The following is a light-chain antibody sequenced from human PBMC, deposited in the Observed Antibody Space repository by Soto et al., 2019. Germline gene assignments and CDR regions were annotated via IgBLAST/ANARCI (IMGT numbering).Light chain of an antibody. Sequence: DMQMTQSPSSLSASVGDRVTITCRASQSINKNLNWFQQKPGKAPKLLIYGASNLHSGVPSRFSGSGSGTDFTLTTSSLQPEDVATYDCQMRYSRSTSAFGPGTKVDIK. CDR1: QSINKN. CDR3: QMRYSRSTSA. CDR2: GAS. J-gene: IGKJ3*01. V-gene: IGKV1-39*01.